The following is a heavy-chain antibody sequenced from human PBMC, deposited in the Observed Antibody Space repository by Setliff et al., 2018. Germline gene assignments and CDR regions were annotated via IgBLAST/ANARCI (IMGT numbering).Heavy chain of an antibody. Sequence: NPSETLSLTCIVSGASISSDGYYWSWIRQHPGEGLEWIGYIYYSGSTYYNPSLKSRVTISLDTSKNQFSLELSSVTAADTAVYYCARSRTIAVKGGVFAVWGRGTLVTVSS. CDR1: GASISSDGYY. CDR3: ARSRTIAVKGGVFAV. J-gene: IGHJ2*01. CDR2: IYYSGST. V-gene: IGHV4-31*03. D-gene: IGHD6-19*01.